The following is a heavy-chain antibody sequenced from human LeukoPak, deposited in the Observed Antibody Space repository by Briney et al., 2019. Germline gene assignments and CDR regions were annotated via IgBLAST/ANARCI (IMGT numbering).Heavy chain of an antibody. D-gene: IGHD3-10*01. CDR3: ARGPSGNNNLWMDY. V-gene: IGHV3-48*03. J-gene: IGHJ4*02. CDR2: ISSSGSTI. Sequence: QPGGLRLSCAASGFTVSSYEMNWVRQAPGKGLEWISYISSSGSTIYYADSVKGRFTISRDNAKNSVYLQMNSLRAEDTAVYYCARGPSGNNNLWMDYWGQGTLVSVSS. CDR1: GFTVSSYE.